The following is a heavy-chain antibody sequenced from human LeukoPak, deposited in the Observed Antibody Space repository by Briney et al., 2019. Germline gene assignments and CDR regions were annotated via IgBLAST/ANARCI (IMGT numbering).Heavy chain of an antibody. D-gene: IGHD3-10*01. J-gene: IGHJ5*02. CDR1: GFTFSDHY. Sequence: PGGSLRLSCAASGFTFSDHYMDWVRQAPGKGLEWVGRTRKKSNSYTTEYAASVKGRFTISRDDSKNTLYLQMNGLKTEDTAVYYCTTDYYGSGSYYYNWFDPWGQGTLVTVSS. CDR2: TRKKSNSYTT. CDR3: TTDYYGSGSYYYNWFDP. V-gene: IGHV3-72*01.